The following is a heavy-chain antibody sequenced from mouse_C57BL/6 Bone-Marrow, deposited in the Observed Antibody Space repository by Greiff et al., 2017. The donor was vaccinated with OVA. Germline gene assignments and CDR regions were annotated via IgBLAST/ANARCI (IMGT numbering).Heavy chain of an antibody. CDR2: ISDGGSYT. CDR1: GFTFSSYA. CDR3: AREGWDPYWYFDV. D-gene: IGHD4-1*01. V-gene: IGHV5-4*01. Sequence: EVMLVESGGGLVKPGGSLKLSCAASGFTFSSYAMSWVRQTPEKRLEWVATISDGGSYTYYPDNVKGRFTISRDNAKNNLYLQMSHLKSEDTAMYYCAREGWDPYWYFDVWGTGTTVTVSS. J-gene: IGHJ1*03.